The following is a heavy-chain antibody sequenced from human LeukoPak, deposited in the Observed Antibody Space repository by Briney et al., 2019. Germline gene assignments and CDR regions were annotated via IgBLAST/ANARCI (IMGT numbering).Heavy chain of an antibody. J-gene: IGHJ2*01. Sequence: PGGSLRLSCAASGFPFSSYSMNWVRQAPGKGLEWVSYIGSRSNTIYYADSVKGRFTISRENAKKSLYLQMNSLRAGDTAVYYCARATYSSTWYSRYFDLWGRGTLVTVSS. CDR2: IGSRSNTI. CDR1: GFPFSSYS. D-gene: IGHD6-13*01. V-gene: IGHV3-48*01. CDR3: ARATYSSTWYSRYFDL.